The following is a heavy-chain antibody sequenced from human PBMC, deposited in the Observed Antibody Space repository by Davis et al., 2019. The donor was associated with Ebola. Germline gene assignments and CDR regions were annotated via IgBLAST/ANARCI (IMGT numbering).Heavy chain of an antibody. J-gene: IGHJ4*02. CDR2: ISGDGGST. Sequence: GGSLRLSCAASGFTFDDYAMHWVRQAPGKGLEWVSLISGDGGSTYYADSVKGRFTISRDNAKNSLYLQMNSLRDEDTAVYYCAREAYDYIWGSYRYQIDYWGQGTLVTVSS. CDR1: GFTFDDYA. D-gene: IGHD3-16*02. V-gene: IGHV3-43*02. CDR3: AREAYDYIWGSYRYQIDY.